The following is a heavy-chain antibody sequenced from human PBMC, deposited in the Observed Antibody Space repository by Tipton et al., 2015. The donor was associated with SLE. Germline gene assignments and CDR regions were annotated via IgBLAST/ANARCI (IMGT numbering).Heavy chain of an antibody. Sequence: TLSLTCAVYGGSFSGYYWSWIRQPPGKGLEWIGYIYYSGSTNYNPSLKSRVTISVDTSKNQFSLKLNSVTAADTAVYYCARVAYSGYEGFWGQGTLVTVSS. CDR2: IYYSGST. CDR1: GGSFSGYY. D-gene: IGHD5-12*01. J-gene: IGHJ4*02. V-gene: IGHV4-59*12. CDR3: ARVAYSGYEGF.